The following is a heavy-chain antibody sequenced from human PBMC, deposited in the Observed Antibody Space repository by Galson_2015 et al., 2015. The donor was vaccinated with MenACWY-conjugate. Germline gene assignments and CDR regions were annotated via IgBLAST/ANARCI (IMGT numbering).Heavy chain of an antibody. Sequence: ETLSLTCTVSGGSIRSYYWGWIRQPPGKGLEWIGYIDYSGSANYNPSLKSRVTISVDTSKNKFSLKVTSVTAADTAIYHCARLSAAALDYWGQGTLVTVSS. CDR1: GGSIRSYY. V-gene: IGHV4-59*01. J-gene: IGHJ4*02. CDR3: ARLSAAALDY. CDR2: IDYSGSA. D-gene: IGHD6-13*01.